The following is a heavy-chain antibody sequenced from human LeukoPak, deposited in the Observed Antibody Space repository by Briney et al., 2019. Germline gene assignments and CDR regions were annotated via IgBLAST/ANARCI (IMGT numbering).Heavy chain of an antibody. CDR3: ASHPYKAMPPHFDY. V-gene: IGHV1-69*01. J-gene: IGHJ4*02. CDR2: IIPIFGTA. CDR1: GGTFSSYA. Sequence: GSSVKVSCKASGGTFSSYAISWVRQAPGQGLEWMGGIIPIFGTANYAQKFQGRVTITADESTITAYMELSSLRSEDTAVYYCASHPYKAMPPHFDYWGQGTLVTVSS. D-gene: IGHD5-18*01.